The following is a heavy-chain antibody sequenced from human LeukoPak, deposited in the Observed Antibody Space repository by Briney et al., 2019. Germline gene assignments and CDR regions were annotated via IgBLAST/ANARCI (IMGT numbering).Heavy chain of an antibody. CDR1: GGPFSGYY. J-gene: IGHJ4*02. CDR2: INHSGST. Sequence: SETLSLTCAVYGGPFSGYYWSWIRQPPGKGLEWIGEINHSGSTNYNPSLRSRVTISVDTSKNQFSLKLTSVTAADTAVYYCARHDSSGYYRPLDYWGQGTLVTVSS. CDR3: ARHDSSGYYRPLDY. V-gene: IGHV4-34*01. D-gene: IGHD3-22*01.